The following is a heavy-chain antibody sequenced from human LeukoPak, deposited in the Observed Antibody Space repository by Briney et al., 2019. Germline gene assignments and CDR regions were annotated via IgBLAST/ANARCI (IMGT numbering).Heavy chain of an antibody. CDR3: AREKEGYCSRTSCYLDYYYYYMDV. CDR1: GFTFSSYN. Sequence: PGGSLRLSCAASGFTFSSYNMNWVRQAPGKGLEWVSSITSSSSHIYYADSVKGRFTISRDNARNSLYLQMNSLRAEDTAVYYCAREKEGYCSRTSCYLDYYYYYMDVWGKGTTVTISS. J-gene: IGHJ6*03. CDR2: ITSSSSHI. V-gene: IGHV3-21*01. D-gene: IGHD2-2*01.